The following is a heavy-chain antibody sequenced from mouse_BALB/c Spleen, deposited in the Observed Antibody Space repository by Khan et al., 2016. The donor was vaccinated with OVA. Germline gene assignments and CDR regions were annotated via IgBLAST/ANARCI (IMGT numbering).Heavy chain of an antibody. Sequence: QVQLKQSGAELVRPGASVKLSCKTSGYIFTSYWLHWVKQRPGQGLEWIARIYPGTDNTYYSEKFKDKATLTADKSSSTAYMQLSSLKSEDSAVYFCAREEPLYYFEFWGQGTTLTVSS. J-gene: IGHJ2*01. CDR2: IYPGTDNT. V-gene: IGHV1-76*01. CDR1: GYIFTSYW. CDR3: AREEPLYYFEF. D-gene: IGHD6-1*01.